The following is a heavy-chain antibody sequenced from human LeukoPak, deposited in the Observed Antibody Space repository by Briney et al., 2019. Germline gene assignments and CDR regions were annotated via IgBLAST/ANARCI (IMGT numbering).Heavy chain of an antibody. CDR3: ARDRLEMATVPLDY. D-gene: IGHD5-24*01. CDR2: IISIFGTA. Sequence: SVKVSCKASGGTFSSYAMSWVRQAPGQGLEWMGRIISIFGTANYAQKFQGRVTITTDESTSTAYMELSSLRSEDTAVYYCARDRLEMATVPLDYWGQGTLVTVSS. V-gene: IGHV1-69*05. J-gene: IGHJ4*02. CDR1: GGTFSSYA.